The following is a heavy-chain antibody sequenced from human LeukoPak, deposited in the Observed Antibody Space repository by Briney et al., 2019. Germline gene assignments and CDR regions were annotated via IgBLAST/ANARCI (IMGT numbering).Heavy chain of an antibody. J-gene: IGHJ6*02. D-gene: IGHD2-2*01. CDR3: ARTHIVVVPAARLYYYYGMDV. Sequence: PSETLSLTCAVYGVSFSGYYWSWLRQPPGKGLEWLGEINHSGSTNYNPSLKSRVTISVDTSKNQFSLKLSSVTAADTAVYYCARTHIVVVPAARLYYYYGMDVWGQGPRSPSP. V-gene: IGHV4-34*01. CDR1: GVSFSGYY. CDR2: INHSGST.